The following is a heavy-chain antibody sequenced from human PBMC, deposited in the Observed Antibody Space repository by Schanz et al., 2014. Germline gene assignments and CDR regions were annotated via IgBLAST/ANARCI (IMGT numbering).Heavy chain of an antibody. CDR1: GGTFSTYT. V-gene: IGHV1-18*01. Sequence: QVQLVQSGAEVKKPGSSVKVSCKASGGTFSTYTISWVRQAPGQGLEWMGWINTYNGNTNYALKLQGRVTMTTDTSTGTAYMELRSLRSDDTALYYCTRGGYSYALSAFDIWGQGTMVTVSS. CDR3: TRGGYSYALSAFDI. D-gene: IGHD5-18*01. J-gene: IGHJ3*02. CDR2: INTYNGNT.